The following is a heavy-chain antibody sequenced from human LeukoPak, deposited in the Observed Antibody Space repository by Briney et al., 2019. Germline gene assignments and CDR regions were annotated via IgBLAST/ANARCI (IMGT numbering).Heavy chain of an antibody. CDR2: IRDSGSTI. CDR1: GFTFSSYE. D-gene: IGHD3-10*01. Sequence: GGSLRLSCAASGFTFSSYEMNWVRQAPGKGLEWVSYIRDSGSTIFYADSVKGRFTISRDNAKNSLYLQMNSLRAEDTAVYYCARDLEGPGSSVWDYWGQGTLVTVSS. CDR3: ARDLEGPGSSVWDY. J-gene: IGHJ4*02. V-gene: IGHV3-48*03.